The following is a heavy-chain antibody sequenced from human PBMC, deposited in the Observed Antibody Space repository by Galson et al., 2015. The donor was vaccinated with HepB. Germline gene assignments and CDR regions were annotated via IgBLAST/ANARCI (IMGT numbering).Heavy chain of an antibody. Sequence: SLRLSCAASGFTVSSHYMSWVRQAPGKGLEWVSVIYSGGNTYYSDAVKGRCIISRENYKKTLYLQLNSLRAEDTAVYYCARENVGGFPYCGQGTLVTASS. V-gene: IGHV3-66*01. CDR3: ARENVGGFPY. CDR2: IYSGGNT. CDR1: GFTVSSHY. J-gene: IGHJ4*02. D-gene: IGHD1-26*01.